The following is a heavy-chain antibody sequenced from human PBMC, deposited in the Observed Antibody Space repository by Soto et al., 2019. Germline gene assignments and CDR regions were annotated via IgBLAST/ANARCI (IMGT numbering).Heavy chain of an antibody. V-gene: IGHV4-59*01. CDR2: IYYSGST. J-gene: IGHJ6*02. D-gene: IGHD6-13*01. CDR3: AREKVRSSWYTSTYYYYGMDV. Sequence: SETLSLTCTVSGGSISSYYWSWIRQPPGKGLEWIGYIYYSGSTNYNPSLKSRVTISVDTSKNQFSLKLSSVTAADTAVYYCAREKVRSSWYTSTYYYYGMDVWGQGTTVTV. CDR1: GGSISSYY.